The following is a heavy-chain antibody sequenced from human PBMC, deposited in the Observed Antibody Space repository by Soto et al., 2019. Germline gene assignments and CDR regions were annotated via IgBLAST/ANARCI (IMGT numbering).Heavy chain of an antibody. CDR3: AKGKFEKVVVAATFDY. Sequence: EVQLVESGGGLVQPGRSLRLSCAACGFTFDDYAMHWVRQAPGKGLEWVSGISWNSGSIGYADSVKGRFTISRDNAKNSLYLQMNSLRAEDTALYYCAKGKFEKVVVAATFDYWGQGTLVTVSS. CDR2: ISWNSGSI. V-gene: IGHV3-9*01. CDR1: GFTFDDYA. J-gene: IGHJ4*02. D-gene: IGHD2-15*01.